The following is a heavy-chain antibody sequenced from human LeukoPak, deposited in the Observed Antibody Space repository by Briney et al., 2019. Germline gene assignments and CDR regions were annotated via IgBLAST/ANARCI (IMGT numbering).Heavy chain of an antibody. CDR2: IKQDGSDK. Sequence: PGGSLRLSCVVSGFTFGRYWMSWVRQAPGKGLEWVANIKQDGSDKFYVDSVKGRFTISRDNAKNSLYLQMDSLRAEDTAVYYCARHKIWGPNTLDYCCQGLLVTVSS. CDR3: ARHKIWGPNTLDY. V-gene: IGHV3-7*01. J-gene: IGHJ4*02. D-gene: IGHD7-27*01. CDR1: GFTFGRYW.